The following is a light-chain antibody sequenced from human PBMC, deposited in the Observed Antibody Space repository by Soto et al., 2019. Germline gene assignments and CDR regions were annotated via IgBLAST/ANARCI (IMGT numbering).Light chain of an antibody. J-gene: IGKJ1*01. CDR3: QQRSHWPRT. V-gene: IGKV3-11*01. CDR1: QSFRGL. CDR2: DAY. Sequence: EVVLTPSPVILSLSPGERATLSCRASQSFRGLLAWYQQKPGQAPRLLIYDAYNRATGIPPRFSGSGSGTDFSLTISSLEPEDFAVYYCQQRSHWPRTFGQGTK.